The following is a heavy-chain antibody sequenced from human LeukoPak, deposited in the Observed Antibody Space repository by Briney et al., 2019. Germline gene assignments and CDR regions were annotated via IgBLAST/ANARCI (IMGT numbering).Heavy chain of an antibody. CDR2: ISYDGSKK. V-gene: IGHV3-30-3*01. CDR1: GGTFSSEA. Sequence: AGGSLRLSCAASGGTFSSEAMPWVRQAPGKGLEGLAVISYDGSKKYYADSVKGRFTISRDNSKNTLYRHMSSLRAEDTAVYYRARGYYDSSGYCHYWGQGPLVTVSS. D-gene: IGHD3-22*01. J-gene: IGHJ4*02. CDR3: ARGYYDSSGYCHY.